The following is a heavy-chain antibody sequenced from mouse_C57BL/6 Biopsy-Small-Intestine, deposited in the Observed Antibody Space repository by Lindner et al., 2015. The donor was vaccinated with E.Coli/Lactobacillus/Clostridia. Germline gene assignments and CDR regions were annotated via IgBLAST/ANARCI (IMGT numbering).Heavy chain of an antibody. Sequence: VQLQESGAELARPGASVKLSCKASGYTFTSYGTSWVKQRTGQGLEWIGEIYPRSGNTYYNEKFKGKATLTADKSSSTAYMELRSLTSEDSAVYFCARSYYGSSYPYAMDYWGQGTSVTVSS. CDR2: IYPRSGNT. J-gene: IGHJ4*01. V-gene: IGHV1-81*01. D-gene: IGHD1-1*01. CDR3: ARSYYGSSYPYAMDY. CDR1: GYTFTSYG.